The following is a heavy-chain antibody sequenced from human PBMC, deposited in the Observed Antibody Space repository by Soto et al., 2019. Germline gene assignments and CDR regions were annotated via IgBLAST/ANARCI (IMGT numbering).Heavy chain of an antibody. Sequence: EVQILQSGGGLEQPGGSLRLSCAASGFTFSNYAISWIRQAPGKGLEWVSTIRETGNTYYADSVRGRFATSRDNSENTLYLQMSSLRAEDTAVYYCAKQQMGVIRALDYWGQGTLVTVSS. CDR2: IRETGNT. J-gene: IGHJ4*02. V-gene: IGHV3-23*01. D-gene: IGHD1-26*01. CDR3: AKQQMGVIRALDY. CDR1: GFTFSNYA.